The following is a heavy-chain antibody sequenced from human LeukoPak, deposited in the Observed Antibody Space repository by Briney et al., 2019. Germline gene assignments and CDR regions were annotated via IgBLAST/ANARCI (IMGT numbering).Heavy chain of an antibody. D-gene: IGHD3-22*01. CDR3: AKRGAYDSSGYYYHYYYYYMDV. CDR1: GYTFTSYD. Sequence: GASVKVSCKASGYTFTSYDINWVRQATGQGLEWMGWMYPNSGNTGYAQKFQGRVTMTRNTSISTAYMELCSLRSEDTAVYYCAKRGAYDSSGYYYHYYYYYMDVWGKGTTVTVSS. CDR2: MYPNSGNT. V-gene: IGHV1-8*01. J-gene: IGHJ6*03.